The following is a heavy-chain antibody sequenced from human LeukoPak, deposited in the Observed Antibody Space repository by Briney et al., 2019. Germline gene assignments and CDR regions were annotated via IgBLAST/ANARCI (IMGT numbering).Heavy chain of an antibody. Sequence: AGGSLRLSCAASGFTFSSYAMHWVRQAPGKGLEWVAVISYDGSNKYYADSVKGRFTISRDNSKNTLYLQMNSLRAEDTAVYYCAKDATYYYDSSGYPTPWFDPWGQGTLVTVSS. V-gene: IGHV3-30-3*01. J-gene: IGHJ5*02. CDR1: GFTFSSYA. D-gene: IGHD3-22*01. CDR3: AKDATYYYDSSGYPTPWFDP. CDR2: ISYDGSNK.